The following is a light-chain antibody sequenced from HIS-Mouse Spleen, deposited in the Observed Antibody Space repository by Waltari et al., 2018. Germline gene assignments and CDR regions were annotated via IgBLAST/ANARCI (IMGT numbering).Light chain of an antibody. Sequence: SYELTQPPSVSVSPGQTARITCSGDALPKKYAYWYQQKSGQAPVLVIYEDSKRPSGIPGRFSGSSSGTIATLTISGAQVEDEAYYYCYSTDSSGNHRVFGGGTKLTVL. CDR1: ALPKKY. V-gene: IGLV3-10*01. J-gene: IGLJ2*01. CDR2: EDS. CDR3: YSTDSSGNHRV.